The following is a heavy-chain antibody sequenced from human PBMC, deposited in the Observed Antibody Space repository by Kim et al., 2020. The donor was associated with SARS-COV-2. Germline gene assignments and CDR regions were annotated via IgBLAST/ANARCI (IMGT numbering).Heavy chain of an antibody. CDR2: IYTSGST. J-gene: IGHJ6*02. Sequence: SETLSLTCTVSGGSISSGSYYWSWIRQPAGKGLEWIGRIYTSGSTNYNPSLKSRVTISVDTSKNQFSLKLSSVTAADTAVYYCARGGGGDYYYYYGMDVWGQGTTVTVSS. CDR3: ARGGGGDYYYYYGMDV. V-gene: IGHV4-61*02. CDR1: GGSISSGSYY. D-gene: IGHD3-16*01.